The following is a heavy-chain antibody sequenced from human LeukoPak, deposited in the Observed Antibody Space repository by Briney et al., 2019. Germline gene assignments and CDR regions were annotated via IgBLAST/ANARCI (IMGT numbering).Heavy chain of an antibody. Sequence: SETLSLTCTVSGYSITNSYYWGWIRQSPGKGLQWIGSIYHSGSTYYNPSLKSRVTISVDTSKNHFSLKLSSVTAADTAVYYCARGGPWFGVYFDYWGQGTLVTVSS. J-gene: IGHJ4*02. CDR1: GYSITNSYY. CDR2: IYHSGST. D-gene: IGHD3-10*01. CDR3: ARGGPWFGVYFDY. V-gene: IGHV4-38-2*02.